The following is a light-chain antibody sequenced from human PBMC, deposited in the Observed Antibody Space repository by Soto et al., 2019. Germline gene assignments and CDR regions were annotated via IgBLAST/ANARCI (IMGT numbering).Light chain of an antibody. CDR1: SSDVGGYNY. CDR2: DVS. CDR3: SSCTSSSPLV. Sequence: QSALTQPASVSGSPGQSITISCTGTSSDVGGYNYVSWYQQHPGKAPKLMIYDVSNRPSGVSNRFSGSKSGNTASLTISGLQAEDEAGYYCSSCTSSSPLVFGGGTKLTVL. J-gene: IGLJ2*01. V-gene: IGLV2-14*01.